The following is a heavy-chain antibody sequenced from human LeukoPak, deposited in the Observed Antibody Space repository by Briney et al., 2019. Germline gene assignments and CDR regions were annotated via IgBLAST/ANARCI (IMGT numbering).Heavy chain of an antibody. D-gene: IGHD3-9*01. V-gene: IGHV3-33*01. Sequence: PGRSLRLSCAASGFTFSSYGMHWVRQAPGKGLEWVAVIWYDGSNKYYADSVKGRFTISRDNSKNTLYLQMNSLRAEDTAVYYCARDRPSGGTYYDILTGYPTFDPWGQGTLATVSS. CDR3: ARDRPSGGTYYDILTGYPTFDP. J-gene: IGHJ5*02. CDR1: GFTFSSYG. CDR2: IWYDGSNK.